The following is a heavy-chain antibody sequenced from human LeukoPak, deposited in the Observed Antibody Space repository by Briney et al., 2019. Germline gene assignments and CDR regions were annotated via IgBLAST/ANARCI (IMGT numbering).Heavy chain of an antibody. CDR3: AREEWYYFDY. CDR2: ISYDGSNT. V-gene: IGHV3-30-3*01. Sequence: GGALRLSCVASGFTFNTYAIHWVRQAPGKGLEWVAVISYDGSNTYYEDSVKGRFTISRDNSKNTLYLQMNSLRAEDMAVYYCAREEWYYFDYWGQGTLVTVSS. CDR1: GFTFNTYA. J-gene: IGHJ4*02. D-gene: IGHD3-3*01.